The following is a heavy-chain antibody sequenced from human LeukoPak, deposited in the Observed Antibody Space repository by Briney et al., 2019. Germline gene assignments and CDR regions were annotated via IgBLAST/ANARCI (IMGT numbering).Heavy chain of an antibody. CDR3: ARGGSSSWYTTNWFDP. V-gene: IGHV4-39*07. CDR2: IYYSGST. J-gene: IGHJ5*02. Sequence: SETLSLTCTVSGGSISSSSYYWGWIRQPPGKGLEWIGSIYYSGSTYYNPSLKSRVTISVDTSKNQFSLKLSSVTAADTAVYYCARGGSSSWYTTNWFDPWGQGTLVTVSS. CDR1: GGSISSSSYY. D-gene: IGHD6-13*01.